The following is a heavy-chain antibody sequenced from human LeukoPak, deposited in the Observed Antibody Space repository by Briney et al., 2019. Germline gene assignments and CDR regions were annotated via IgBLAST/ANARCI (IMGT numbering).Heavy chain of an antibody. D-gene: IGHD3-10*01. CDR1: GFAFSSYS. V-gene: IGHV3-48*02. J-gene: IGHJ4*02. CDR3: ARGSGNSFDY. CDR2: ISSSSSAM. Sequence: GGSLRLSCAASGFAFSSYSMSWVRQAPGKGLEWVSYISSSSSAMYYADSMKGRFTISRDNAKNSLYLQMNNLRDEDTAVYYCARGSGNSFDYWGQGALVTVSS.